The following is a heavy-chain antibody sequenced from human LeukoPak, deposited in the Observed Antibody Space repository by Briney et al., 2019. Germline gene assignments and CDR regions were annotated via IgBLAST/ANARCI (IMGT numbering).Heavy chain of an antibody. J-gene: IGHJ4*02. V-gene: IGHV4-38-2*02. CDR2: IYHSGST. CDR3: ARSSSYTLPYYFDY. D-gene: IGHD2-2*02. Sequence: SETLSLTCTVSGYSISSGYYWGWIRQPPGKGLEWIGSIYHSGSTYYNPSLKSRVTISVDTSKNQFSLKLSSVTAADTAVYYCARSSSYTLPYYFDYWGQGTLVTVSS. CDR1: GYSISSGYY.